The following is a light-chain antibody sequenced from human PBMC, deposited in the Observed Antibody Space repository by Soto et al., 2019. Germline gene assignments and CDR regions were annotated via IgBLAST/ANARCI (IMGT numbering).Light chain of an antibody. J-gene: IGKJ1*01. Sequence: DIQMTQSPSTLSASVGDRVTITCRASQIITSWLAWYQQKPGKAPKLLIYKASSLESGVPSRFSGSGSGTDFTLTISSLQPDDFATYYCQQYKSYSLTFGQGTKVEIK. CDR1: QIITSW. V-gene: IGKV1-5*03. CDR2: KAS. CDR3: QQYKSYSLT.